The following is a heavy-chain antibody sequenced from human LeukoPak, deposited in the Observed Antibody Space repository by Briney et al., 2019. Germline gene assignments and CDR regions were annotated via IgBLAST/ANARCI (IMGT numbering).Heavy chain of an antibody. CDR3: AKVVVVAATCWFDP. D-gene: IGHD2-15*01. V-gene: IGHV3-21*01. J-gene: IGHJ5*02. Sequence: PGGSLRLSCAASGCTFSSYSMDWVHQAPGKGLEWVSSISSSSSYIYYADSVKGRFTISRDNAKNSLYLQMNSLRAEDTAVYYCAKVVVVAATCWFDPWGQGTLVTVSS. CDR1: GCTFSSYS. CDR2: ISSSSSYI.